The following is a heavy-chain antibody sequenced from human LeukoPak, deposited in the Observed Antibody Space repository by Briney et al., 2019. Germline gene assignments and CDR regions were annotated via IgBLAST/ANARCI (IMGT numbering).Heavy chain of an antibody. CDR2: INHSGST. J-gene: IGHJ5*02. Sequence: SETLSLTCTVSGYSISSGYYWAWMRQPPGKGLEWIGEINHSGSTNYSPSLKSRVTISVDTSKNQFSLKLSSVTAADTAVYYCARRGSSSWWFDPWGQGTLVTVSS. V-gene: IGHV4-38-2*02. CDR1: GYSISSGYY. D-gene: IGHD6-13*01. CDR3: ARRGSSSWWFDP.